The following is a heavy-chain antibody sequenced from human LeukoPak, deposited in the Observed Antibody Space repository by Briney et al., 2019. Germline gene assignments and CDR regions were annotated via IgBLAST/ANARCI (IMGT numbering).Heavy chain of an antibody. CDR3: ARRGSVTKIAPFDY. D-gene: IGHD4-17*01. V-gene: IGHV1-69*06. CDR1: GGTFNSYA. CDR2: IIPIFGTA. J-gene: IGHJ4*02. Sequence: ASVKVSCKASGGTFNSYAVSWVRQAPGQGLEWMGGIIPIFGTANYAQKFQGRVTITADKSTSTAYMELSSLRSEDTAVYYCARRGSVTKIAPFDYWGQGTLVTVSS.